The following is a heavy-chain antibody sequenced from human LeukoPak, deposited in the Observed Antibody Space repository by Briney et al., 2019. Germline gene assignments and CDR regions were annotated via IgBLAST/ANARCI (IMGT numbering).Heavy chain of an antibody. CDR1: GFIFENYA. J-gene: IGHJ5*02. V-gene: IGHV3-9*01. CDR2: ISWNSGSI. CDR3: AKGLGPGGNSNWFDP. D-gene: IGHD4-23*01. Sequence: GGSLRLSCAASGFIFENYAMHWVRQAPGKGLEWVSGISWNSGSIGYADSVKGRFTISRDNAKNSLYLQMNSLRAEDTALYYCAKGLGPGGNSNWFDPWGQGTLVTVSS.